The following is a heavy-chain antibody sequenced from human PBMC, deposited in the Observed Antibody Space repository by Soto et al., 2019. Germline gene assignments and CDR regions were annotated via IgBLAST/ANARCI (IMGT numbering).Heavy chain of an antibody. V-gene: IGHV4-39*01. Sequence: SESLSLTCSVSGDSISNSRFYWAWIRQPPGEGLEWIGSIYHTGNAYYNPSLKSRVTISVDTSKNQFSLKLTSVTAADAALYYCARDFFDSSDYTTNWFDPWGQGTLVT. J-gene: IGHJ5*02. D-gene: IGHD3-22*01. CDR2: IYHTGNA. CDR3: ARDFFDSSDYTTNWFDP. CDR1: GDSISNSRFY.